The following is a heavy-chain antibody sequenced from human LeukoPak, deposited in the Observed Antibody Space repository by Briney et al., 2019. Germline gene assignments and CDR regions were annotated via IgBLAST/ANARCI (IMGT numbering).Heavy chain of an antibody. Sequence: KPGGSLRLSCAASGFTFSSYSMNWVRQAPGKGLEWVSSISSSSSYIYYADSVKGRFTISRDNAKNSLYLQMNSLRAEDTAVYYCARDQLVGNAFDIWGQETMVTVSS. V-gene: IGHV3-21*01. CDR3: ARDQLVGNAFDI. CDR1: GFTFSSYS. J-gene: IGHJ3*02. CDR2: ISSSSSYI. D-gene: IGHD1-26*01.